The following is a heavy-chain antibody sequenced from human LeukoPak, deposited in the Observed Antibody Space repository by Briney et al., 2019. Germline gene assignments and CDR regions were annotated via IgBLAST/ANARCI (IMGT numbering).Heavy chain of an antibody. Sequence: SETLSLTCSVSGGSISGSSYYWGWIRQPPGKGLEWTGSVYYSGTTYYKPSLKSRVITSVDTSKNQISLKLSSVTAADTAVYYCARHHHYGSGSFSYWGQGTLVTVSS. CDR1: GGSISGSSYY. J-gene: IGHJ4*02. V-gene: IGHV4-39*01. CDR3: ARHHHYGSGSFSY. D-gene: IGHD3-10*01. CDR2: VYYSGTT.